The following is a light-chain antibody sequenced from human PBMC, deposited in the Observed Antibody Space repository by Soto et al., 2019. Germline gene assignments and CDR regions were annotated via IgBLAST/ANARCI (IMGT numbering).Light chain of an antibody. V-gene: IGLV2-14*01. CDR3: SSYTTSSTLVV. CDR2: DVS. CDR1: SSDVGGYNY. Sequence: QSVLTQPASVSGSPGQSITISCTGTSSDVGGYNYVSWYQQHPGKAPKLMIYDVSHRPSGVSNRFSGSKSGNTASLTISGLQAEDEADYYCSSYTTSSTLVVFGTGTKVTVL. J-gene: IGLJ1*01.